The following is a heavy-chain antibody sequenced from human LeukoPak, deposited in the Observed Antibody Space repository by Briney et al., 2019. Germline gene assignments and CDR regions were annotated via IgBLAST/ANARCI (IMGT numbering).Heavy chain of an antibody. V-gene: IGHV3-7*01. J-gene: IGHJ3*02. CDR2: IKQDGSEK. D-gene: IGHD4-4*01. CDR1: GFTFSGYW. CDR3: AREDCSNWGAFDI. Sequence: QPGGSLRLSCAATGFTFSGYWMIWVRQAPGKGLEWVANIKQDGSEKYYVDSVKGRFTISRDNAKNSLYLQMNSLRAEDTAVYYCAREDCSNWGAFDIWGQGTMVTVSS.